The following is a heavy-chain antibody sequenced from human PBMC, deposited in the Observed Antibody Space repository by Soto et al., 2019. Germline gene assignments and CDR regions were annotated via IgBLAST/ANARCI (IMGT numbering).Heavy chain of an antibody. Sequence: PGGSLRLSCAASGFTFSSYAMHWVRQAPGKGLEWVAVISYDGSNKYYADSVKGRFTISRDNSKNTLYLQMNSLRAEDTAVYYCARDSRVTAMVGNWFDPWGQGTLVTVSS. CDR2: ISYDGSNK. CDR1: GFTFSSYA. V-gene: IGHV3-30-3*01. CDR3: ARDSRVTAMVGNWFDP. J-gene: IGHJ5*02. D-gene: IGHD5-18*01.